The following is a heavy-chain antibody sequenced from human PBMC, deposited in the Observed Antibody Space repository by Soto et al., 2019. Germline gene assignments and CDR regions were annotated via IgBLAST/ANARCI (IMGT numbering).Heavy chain of an antibody. D-gene: IGHD6-6*01. V-gene: IGHV3-21*01. J-gene: IGHJ4*02. Sequence: GGSLRLSCAASGFTFSSYSMNWVRQAPGKGLEWVSSISSSSSYIYYADSVKGRFTSSRDNAKNSLYLQMNRLSAEGAAVYYCASSSEGQLVIFDYWGQGTLVTVSS. CDR2: ISSSSSYI. CDR1: GFTFSSYS. CDR3: ASSSEGQLVIFDY.